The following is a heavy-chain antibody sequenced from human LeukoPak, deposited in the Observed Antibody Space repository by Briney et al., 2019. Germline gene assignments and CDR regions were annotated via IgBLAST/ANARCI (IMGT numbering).Heavy chain of an antibody. Sequence: GGSLRLSCAASGFTFCSYWMSWVRQAPGEGLEWGANIKEDGSEEHYVDSVKGRFTISRDNAKKSLFLQMNSLRAEDTAVYYCAREDYGSGSDYYGMDVWGQGTTVTVSS. V-gene: IGHV3-7*01. CDR1: GFTFCSYW. CDR2: IKEDGSEE. D-gene: IGHD3-10*01. J-gene: IGHJ6*02. CDR3: AREDYGSGSDYYGMDV.